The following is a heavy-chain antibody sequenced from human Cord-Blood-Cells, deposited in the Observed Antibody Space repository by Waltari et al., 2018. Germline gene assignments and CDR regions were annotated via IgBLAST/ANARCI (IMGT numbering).Heavy chain of an antibody. Sequence: EVQLVESGGGLVQPGGSLRLSCAASGFTFSSYWMSWVRQATGKGLAWVANIKQDGSEKYYVDSVKGRFPISRDNAKNSLYLQMNSLRAEDTAVYYCARDSADYYDSSGYYYRDYWGQGTLVTVSS. CDR3: ARDSADYYDSSGYYYRDY. CDR1: GFTFSSYW. J-gene: IGHJ4*02. V-gene: IGHV3-7*05. CDR2: IKQDGSEK. D-gene: IGHD3-22*01.